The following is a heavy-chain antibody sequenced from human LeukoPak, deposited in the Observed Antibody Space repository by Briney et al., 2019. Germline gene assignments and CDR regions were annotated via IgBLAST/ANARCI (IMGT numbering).Heavy chain of an antibody. Sequence: GGSLRLSCAASGXTFXTXAXNXVXXAPXXXXXWXTSIXXXGXNKYYADSVKGRFTISRDNSQNTLYLQMNSLRAEDTAVYHCSRPHCXRTSCHWNDAFDIWGQGTMVTVSS. J-gene: IGHJ3*02. CDR1: GXTFXTXA. CDR3: SRPHCXRTSCHWNDAFDI. CDR2: IXXXGXNK. V-gene: IGHV3-30-3*01. D-gene: IGHD2-2*01.